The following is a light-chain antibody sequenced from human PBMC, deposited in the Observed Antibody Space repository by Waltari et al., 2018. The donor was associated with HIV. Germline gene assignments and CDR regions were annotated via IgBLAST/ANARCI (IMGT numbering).Light chain of an antibody. CDR2: SST. CDR3: MLFFRTSYL. Sequence: QTVVTQEPSLTVSPGGTITLTCSSATGPVVNGHYVKWVQQKPGHPHRPLIYSSTRIHPLPPDRFSDSLVGDRAALTLSNVWPEDQADYYCMLFFRTSYLFGGGTKVTVL. V-gene: IGLV7-43*01. CDR1: TGPVVNGHY. J-gene: IGLJ2*01.